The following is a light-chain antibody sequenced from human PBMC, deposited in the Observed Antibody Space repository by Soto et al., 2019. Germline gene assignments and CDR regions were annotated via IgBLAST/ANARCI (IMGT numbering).Light chain of an antibody. CDR1: QSVASGH. V-gene: IGKV3-20*01. CDR2: DAS. Sequence: EIVLTQSPGTLSLSPGERATLSCRASQSVASGHLAWYQQTPGQAPRLLVSDASSRATGIPDRFSGSASGTDFTPTISRLEPEDSAMYYCQQYGTAPITFGQGTRLEIK. J-gene: IGKJ5*01. CDR3: QQYGTAPIT.